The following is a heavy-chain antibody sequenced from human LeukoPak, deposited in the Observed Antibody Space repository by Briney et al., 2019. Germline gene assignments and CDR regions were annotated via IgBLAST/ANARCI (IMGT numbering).Heavy chain of an antibody. D-gene: IGHD3-10*01. Sequence: ASVKVSCKASGYTLTSYGISWVRQAPGQGLEWMGWISAYNGNTNYAQKLQGRVTMTTDTSTSTAYMELRSLRSDDTAVYYCARDWASEGLWFGELLSKSYYYYGMDVWGKGTTVTVSS. CDR1: GYTLTSYG. CDR2: ISAYNGNT. V-gene: IGHV1-18*04. J-gene: IGHJ6*04. CDR3: ARDWASEGLWFGELLSKSYYYYGMDV.